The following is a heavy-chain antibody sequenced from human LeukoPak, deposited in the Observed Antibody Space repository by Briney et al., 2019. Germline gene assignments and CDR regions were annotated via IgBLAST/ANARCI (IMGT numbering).Heavy chain of an antibody. CDR1: GGSFSGYY. V-gene: IGHV4-34*01. D-gene: IGHD4-23*01. Sequence: SEALSLTCAVYGGSFSGYYWSWIRQPPGKGLEWIGEINHSGSTNYNPSLKSRVTISVDTSKNQFSLKLSSVTAADTAVYYCARDQSIPPVVYFDYWGQGTLVTVSS. CDR2: INHSGST. J-gene: IGHJ4*02. CDR3: ARDQSIPPVVYFDY.